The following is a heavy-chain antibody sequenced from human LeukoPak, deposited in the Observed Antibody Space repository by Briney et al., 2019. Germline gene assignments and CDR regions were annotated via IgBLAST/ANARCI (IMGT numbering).Heavy chain of an antibody. CDR3: ASGGFDSGVDY. D-gene: IGHD5-12*01. J-gene: IGHJ4*02. V-gene: IGHV1-69*04. CDR1: GGTLSSFA. CDR2: IIPILGIA. Sequence: GASVKVSCKASGGTLSSFAISWVRQAPGQGLEWMGRIIPILGIANYAQKFQGRVTITADKSTSTAYMELSSLRSEETAVYYCASGGFDSGVDYWGQGTLVTVSS.